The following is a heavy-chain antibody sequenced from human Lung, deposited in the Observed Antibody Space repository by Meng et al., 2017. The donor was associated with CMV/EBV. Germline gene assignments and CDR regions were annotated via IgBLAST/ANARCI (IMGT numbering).Heavy chain of an antibody. D-gene: IGHD3-3*01. CDR1: RFLVSIKY. CDR3: ARVVGVFGAMDV. Sequence: GSASRFLVSIKYIGRVRQAPGPGLEWVSVIYSGGTTSYSDSVKGRFTISRDNSKNTVYLQMNSLRTEDTAVYYCARVVGVFGAMDVWGQGTTVTVSS. V-gene: IGHV3-53*05. J-gene: IGHJ6*02. CDR2: IYSGGTT.